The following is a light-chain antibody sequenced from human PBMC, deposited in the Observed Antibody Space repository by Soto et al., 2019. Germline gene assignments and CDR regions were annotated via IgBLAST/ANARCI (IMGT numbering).Light chain of an antibody. Sequence: EIAMTQSPATLSLSPGERATLYCWASQSVSSTLAWYQQKPGQAPRLLIYGASTRVTGVPARFSGSGSGTEFILIISSLQSEDFAVYYCQHYNNWPPWTFGQGTKVDIK. J-gene: IGKJ1*01. CDR3: QHYNNWPPWT. CDR1: QSVSST. CDR2: GAS. V-gene: IGKV3-15*01.